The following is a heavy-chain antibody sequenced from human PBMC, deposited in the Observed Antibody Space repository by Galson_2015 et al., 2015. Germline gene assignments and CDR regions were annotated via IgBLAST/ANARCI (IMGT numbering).Heavy chain of an antibody. CDR2: IYPSDSDT. V-gene: IGHV5-51*01. CDR1: AYSFTYYW. D-gene: IGHD3-10*01. Sequence: QSGAEVKKPGESLKISCQGSAYSFTYYWIGWVRQMPGKGLEWMGIIYPSDSDTRYRPSFQGQVTISADKSISTAYLQWNSLKASDSAMYFCARQDGSGMYYFDYWGQGTLVTVSS. CDR3: ARQDGSGMYYFDY. J-gene: IGHJ4*02.